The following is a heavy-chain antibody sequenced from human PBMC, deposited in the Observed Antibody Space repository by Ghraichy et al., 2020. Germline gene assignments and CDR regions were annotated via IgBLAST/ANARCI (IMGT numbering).Heavy chain of an antibody. CDR2: IYYSGST. Sequence: SETLSLTCTVSGGSISSGGYYWSWIRQHPGKGLEWIGYIYYSGSTYYNPSLKSRVTISVDTSKNQFSLKLSFVTAADTAVYYCARARIFGVGYAFDIWGQGTMVTVSS. J-gene: IGHJ3*02. D-gene: IGHD3-3*01. V-gene: IGHV4-31*03. CDR3: ARARIFGVGYAFDI. CDR1: GGSISSGGYY.